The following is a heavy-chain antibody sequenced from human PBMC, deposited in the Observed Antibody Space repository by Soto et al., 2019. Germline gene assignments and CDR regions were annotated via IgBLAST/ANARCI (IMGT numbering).Heavy chain of an antibody. CDR2: IKSQSDGGAT. D-gene: IGHD3-22*01. V-gene: IGHV3-15*01. CDR1: GFLFSNAW. J-gene: IGHJ1*01. Sequence: PGGSLRLSCAASGFLFSNAWMSWVRQGPGKGLEWVARIKSQSDGGATEYAAVVKGRFTISRDDSNNAVYPQMDRLTSDDTGVYYCLTDPIKLWHYEKWDQEALVTASS. CDR3: LTDPIKLWHYEK.